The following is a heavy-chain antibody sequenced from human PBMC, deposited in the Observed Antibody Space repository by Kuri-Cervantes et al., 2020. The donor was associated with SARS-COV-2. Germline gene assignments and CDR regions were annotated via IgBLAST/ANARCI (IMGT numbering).Heavy chain of an antibody. CDR1: GCSISSGYY. J-gene: IGHJ3*02. D-gene: IGHD5-18*01. CDR2: IYYSGST. V-gene: IGHV4-38-2*02. Sequence: SETLSLTCTVSGCSISSGYYWGWIRQPPGKGLEWIGSIYYSGSTYYNPSLKSRVTISVDTSKNQFSLKLSSVTAADTAVYYCARSGYSYGPETQGAFDIWGQGTMVTVSS. CDR3: ARSGYSYGPETQGAFDI.